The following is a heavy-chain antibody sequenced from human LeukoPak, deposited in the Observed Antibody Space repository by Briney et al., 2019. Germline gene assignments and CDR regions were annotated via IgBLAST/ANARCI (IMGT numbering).Heavy chain of an antibody. D-gene: IGHD3-10*01. CDR2: FDSGSST. V-gene: IGHV3-53*01. CDR1: GLTVSSNY. Sequence: GGSLRLSCAVFGLTVSSNYMTWVRQAPGKGLERVSVFDSGSSTYYADSVKGRFTVSRDNPKNTLYLQMNSLRDEDTAIYYCARSLGGFDLWGQGTLVTVSS. CDR3: ARSLGGFDL. J-gene: IGHJ5*02.